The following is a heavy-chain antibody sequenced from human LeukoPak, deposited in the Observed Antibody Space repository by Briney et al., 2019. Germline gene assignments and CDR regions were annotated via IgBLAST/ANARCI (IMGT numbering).Heavy chain of an antibody. CDR3: ARGRGTTRNWFDP. V-gene: IGHV3-30*04. CDR1: GFTFSSYA. Sequence: GGSLRLSCAASGFTFSSYAMHWVRQAPGKGLEWVAVISYDGSNKYYADSVKGRFTISRDNSKNTLYLQMNSLRAEDTAVYYCARGRGTTRNWFDPWGQGTLVTVSS. D-gene: IGHD1-1*01. CDR2: ISYDGSNK. J-gene: IGHJ5*02.